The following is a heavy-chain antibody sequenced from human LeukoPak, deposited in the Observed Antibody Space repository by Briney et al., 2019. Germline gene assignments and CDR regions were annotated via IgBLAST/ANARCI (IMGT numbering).Heavy chain of an antibody. CDR2: IYYSGTT. Sequence: SETLSLTCTVSGGSISSYCWSWIRQPPGKGLEWIGYIYYSGTTNYNPSLKSRVTISVDTSKNQFSLKPSSVTAADTAVYYCARGVYIAAAQYGYWGQGTLVTVSS. J-gene: IGHJ4*02. CDR3: ARGVYIAAAQYGY. V-gene: IGHV4-59*01. CDR1: GGSISSYC. D-gene: IGHD6-13*01.